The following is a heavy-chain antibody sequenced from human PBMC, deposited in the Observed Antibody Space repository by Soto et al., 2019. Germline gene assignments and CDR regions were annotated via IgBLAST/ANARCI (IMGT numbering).Heavy chain of an antibody. V-gene: IGHV4-34*01. CDR3: ARGRHIVVVTANWDWFDP. CDR2: INHSGST. D-gene: IGHD2-21*02. Sequence: SETLSLTCAVYGGSFSGYYWSWIRQPPGKGLEWIGEINHSGSTNYNPSLKSRVTISVDTSKNQFSLKLSSVTAADTAVYYCARGRHIVVVTANWDWFDPWGQGTLGT. J-gene: IGHJ5*02. CDR1: GGSFSGYY.